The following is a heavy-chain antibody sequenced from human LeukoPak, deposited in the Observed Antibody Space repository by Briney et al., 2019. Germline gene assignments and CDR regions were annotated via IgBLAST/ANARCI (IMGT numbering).Heavy chain of an antibody. J-gene: IGHJ4*02. CDR2: ISGRGGST. V-gene: IGHV3-23*01. D-gene: IGHD3-10*01. CDR1: GFTLSSYA. CDR3: AKYYIEDTYWGPIDY. Sequence: GGSLTLACAPSGFTLSSYAMSWVRQAPGKGLEWVSAISGRGGSTYYADSVKGRFTISTDNSKNTLYVQMNSLRAEDTAEYYWAKYYIEDTYWGPIDYWGRGTLVTVSS.